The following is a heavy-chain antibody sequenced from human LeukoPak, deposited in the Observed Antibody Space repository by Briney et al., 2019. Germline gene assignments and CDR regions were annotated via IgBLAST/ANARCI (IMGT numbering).Heavy chain of an antibody. V-gene: IGHV3-48*01. CDR3: ASYDFWSGYDAFDI. Sequence: GGSLRLSCAASGFTFSSYSMNWVRQAPGKGLEWVSYISSSSSTIYYADSVKGRFTISRDNVKNSLYLQMNSLRAEDTAVYYCASYDFWSGYDAFDIWGQGTMVTVSS. J-gene: IGHJ3*02. CDR2: ISSSSSTI. CDR1: GFTFSSYS. D-gene: IGHD3-3*01.